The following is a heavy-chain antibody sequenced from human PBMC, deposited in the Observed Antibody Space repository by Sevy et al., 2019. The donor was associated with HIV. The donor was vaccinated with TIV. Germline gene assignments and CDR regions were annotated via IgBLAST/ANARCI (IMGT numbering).Heavy chain of an antibody. CDR1: GYTFTGYY. D-gene: IGHD2-2*01. CDR3: ARGFCSSTSCYSSREYNWFDP. Sequence: ASVKVSCKASGYTFTGYYMHWVRQAPGQGLEWMGRINPNSGGTNYAQKFQGRVTMTRDTSISTAYMELGRLRSDDTAVYYCARGFCSSTSCYSSREYNWFDPWGQGTLVTVSS. V-gene: IGHV1-2*06. J-gene: IGHJ5*02. CDR2: INPNSGGT.